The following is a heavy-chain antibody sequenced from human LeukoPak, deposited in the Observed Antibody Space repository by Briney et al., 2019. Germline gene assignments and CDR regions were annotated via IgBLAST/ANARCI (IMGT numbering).Heavy chain of an antibody. V-gene: IGHV1-18*01. J-gene: IGHJ3*02. D-gene: IGHD1-1*01. CDR2: INPNNGNT. CDR1: GYTFTSYC. Sequence: ASVKVSCKASGYTFTSYCMSWVRQAPGQGLEWMGWINPNNGNTNYAQKLQGRVTMTTDTSTSTAYMELSSLRSDDTAMYYCARVLLYGCDICGEGKMVTVSS. CDR3: ARVLLYGCDI.